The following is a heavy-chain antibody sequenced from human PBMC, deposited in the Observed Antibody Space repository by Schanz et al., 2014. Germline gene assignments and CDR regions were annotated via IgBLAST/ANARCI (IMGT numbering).Heavy chain of an antibody. V-gene: IGHV3-11*05. CDR3: TKDKSQIAVAGLFDL. Sequence: VQLVESGGGLVQPGGSLRLSCAASGFVFGDYYMTWIRQAPGKGLEWLSYISDSGTYTNYADSVKGRFTISRDNAKNSLYLQMNSLRAEDTALYYCTKDKSQIAVAGLFDLWGQGTLVTVSS. J-gene: IGHJ4*02. CDR1: GFVFGDYY. CDR2: ISDSGTYT. D-gene: IGHD6-19*01.